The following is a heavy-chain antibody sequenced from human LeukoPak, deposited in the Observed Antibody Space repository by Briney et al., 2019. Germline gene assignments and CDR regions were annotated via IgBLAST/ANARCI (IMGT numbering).Heavy chain of an antibody. Sequence: ASVKVSCKASGGTFSSYAISWVRRAPGQGLEWMGWINPNSGGTNYAQKFQGRVTMTRDTSISTAYMELSRLRSDDTAVYYCARVGGYSYGDYWGQGTLVTVSS. CDR2: INPNSGGT. D-gene: IGHD5-18*01. J-gene: IGHJ4*02. CDR1: GGTFSSYA. CDR3: ARVGGYSYGDY. V-gene: IGHV1-2*02.